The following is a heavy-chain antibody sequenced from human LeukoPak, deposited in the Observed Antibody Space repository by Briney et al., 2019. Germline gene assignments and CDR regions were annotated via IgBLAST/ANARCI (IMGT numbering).Heavy chain of an antibody. CDR2: LIGSGGTT. V-gene: IGHV3-23*01. J-gene: IGHJ4*02. D-gene: IGHD5-12*01. Sequence: GGSLRLSCAASGFTFSSYAMSWVRQAPGKGLEWVSSLIGSGGTTYYADSVKGRFTISRDSSKNTLHLQMSSLRAEDTAVYYCARDGFSGFEPYYFDYWGQGTLVTFSS. CDR1: GFTFSSYA. CDR3: ARDGFSGFEPYYFDY.